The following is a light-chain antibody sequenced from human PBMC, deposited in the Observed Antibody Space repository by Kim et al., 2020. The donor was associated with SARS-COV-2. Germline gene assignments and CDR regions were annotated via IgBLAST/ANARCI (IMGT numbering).Light chain of an antibody. J-gene: IGKJ5*01. CDR2: NAF. CDR1: QSVDSY. V-gene: IGKV3-11*01. CDR3: QQRRNWPIT. Sequence: LSPGERATLSCRASQSVDSYLFWYQQKPGQAPRLLIYNAFKRATGIPSRFSGSGSGTDFTLTISSLEPEDFAVYYCQQRRNWPITFGQGTRLEIK.